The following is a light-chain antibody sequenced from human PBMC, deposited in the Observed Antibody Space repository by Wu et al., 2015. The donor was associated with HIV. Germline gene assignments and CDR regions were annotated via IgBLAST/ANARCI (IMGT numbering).Light chain of an antibody. CDR3: QQRNTWPRT. CDR1: QSVSYY. J-gene: IGKJ1*01. V-gene: IGKV3-11*01. Sequence: EIVLTQSPATLSLSPGEGATLSCRASQSVSYYLAWFQQEPGQAPRLLIYDSSNRATGIPARFSGSASGTDFTLTISSLESEDFAVYYCQQRNTWPRTFGQGTKVEFK. CDR2: DSS.